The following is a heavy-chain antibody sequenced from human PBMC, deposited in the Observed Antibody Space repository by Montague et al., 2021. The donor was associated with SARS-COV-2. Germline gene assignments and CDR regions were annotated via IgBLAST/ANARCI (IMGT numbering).Heavy chain of an antibody. Sequence: SETLSLTCAVYGGSFRDYYWIWIRQPPGKGLEWIGEINHSGSTXXXPSXXXRVTISVDTSKNQFSLKLSSVTAADTAVYYCARFLRRVVPAATGHWEKNYYDYYMDVWGKGTPVTVSS. CDR1: GGSFRDYY. V-gene: IGHV4-34*01. J-gene: IGHJ6*03. CDR2: INHSGST. D-gene: IGHD2-2*01. CDR3: ARFLRRVVPAATGHWEKNYYDYYMDV.